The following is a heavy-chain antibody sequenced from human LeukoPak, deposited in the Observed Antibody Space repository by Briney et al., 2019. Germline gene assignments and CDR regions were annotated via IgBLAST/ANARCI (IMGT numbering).Heavy chain of an antibody. CDR3: ARGGAARPDY. J-gene: IGHJ4*02. CDR1: GFTFRNYG. CDR2: ISSSSSNI. D-gene: IGHD6-6*01. Sequence: GGSLRPSCAASGFTFRNYGMNWVRQAPGKGLEWVSYISSSSSNIAYADSVKGRFTISRDNVKNSLYLQINSLRVEDTSVYYCARGGAARPDYWGQGTLVTVSS. V-gene: IGHV3-48*04.